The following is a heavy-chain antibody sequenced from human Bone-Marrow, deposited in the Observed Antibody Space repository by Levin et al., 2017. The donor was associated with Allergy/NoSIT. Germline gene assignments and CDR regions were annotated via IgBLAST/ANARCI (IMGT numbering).Heavy chain of an antibody. Sequence: SETLSLTCAVYGGSFSGYYWSWIRQPPGKGLEWIGEINHSGSTNYNPSLKSRVTISVDTSKNQFSLKLSSVTAADTAVYYCARGVYCSGGSCYRRWFDPWGQGTLVTVSS. CDR2: INHSGST. D-gene: IGHD2-15*01. V-gene: IGHV4-34*01. CDR1: GGSFSGYY. J-gene: IGHJ5*02. CDR3: ARGVYCSGGSCYRRWFDP.